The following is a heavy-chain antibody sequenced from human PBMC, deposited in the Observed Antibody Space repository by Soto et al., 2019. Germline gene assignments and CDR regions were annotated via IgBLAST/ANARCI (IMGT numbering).Heavy chain of an antibody. D-gene: IGHD5-18*01. V-gene: IGHV3-33*01. J-gene: IGHJ4*02. CDR3: AREGYSYGYYFDY. Sequence: GGSLRLSCAASGFTFSSYGMHWVRQAPGKGLEWVAVIWYDGSNKYYADSVKGRFTISRDNSKNTLYLQMNSLRAEDTAVYYCAREGYSYGYYFDYWGQGTLVTVSS. CDR2: IWYDGSNK. CDR1: GFTFSSYG.